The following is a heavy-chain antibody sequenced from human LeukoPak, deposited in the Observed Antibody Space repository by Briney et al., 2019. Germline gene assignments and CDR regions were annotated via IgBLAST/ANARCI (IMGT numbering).Heavy chain of an antibody. CDR1: GYTFTGYY. D-gene: IGHD4-23*01. Sequence: ASVKVSCKASGYTFTGYYMHWVRQAPGQGLEWMGGIIPIFGTANYAQKFQGRVTITADESTSTAYMELSSLRSEDTAVYYCARTDYGGQQQRGFDPWGQGTLVTVSS. J-gene: IGHJ5*02. CDR3: ARTDYGGQQQRGFDP. V-gene: IGHV1-69*13. CDR2: IIPIFGTA.